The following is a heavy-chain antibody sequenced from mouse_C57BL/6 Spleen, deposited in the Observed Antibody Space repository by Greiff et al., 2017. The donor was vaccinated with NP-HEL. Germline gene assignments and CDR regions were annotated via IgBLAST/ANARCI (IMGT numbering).Heavy chain of an antibody. J-gene: IGHJ1*03. CDR2: ISSGSSTI. CDR1: GFTFSDYG. V-gene: IGHV5-17*01. D-gene: IGHD4-1*01. Sequence: EVQLVESGGGLVKPGGSLKLSCAASGFTFSDYGMHWVRQAPEKGLEWVAYISSGSSTIYYADTVKGRFTISRDNAKNTLFLQMTSLRSEDTAMYYCARLGPHWYFDVWGTGTTVTVSS. CDR3: ARLGPHWYFDV.